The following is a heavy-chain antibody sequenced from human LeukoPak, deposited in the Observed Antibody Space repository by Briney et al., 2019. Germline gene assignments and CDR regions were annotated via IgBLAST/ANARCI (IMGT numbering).Heavy chain of an antibody. D-gene: IGHD3-22*01. V-gene: IGHV4-59*01. CDR1: GGSISSYY. CDR2: IYYSGST. J-gene: IGHJ4*02. CDR3: ASTYYYDSSGYYPFDY. Sequence: SETLSLTCTVSGGSISSYYWSWIRQPPGKGLEWIGYIYYSGSTNYNPSLKSRVTISVDTSKSQFSLKLSSVTAADTAVYYCASTYYYDSSGYYPFDYWGQGTLVTVSS.